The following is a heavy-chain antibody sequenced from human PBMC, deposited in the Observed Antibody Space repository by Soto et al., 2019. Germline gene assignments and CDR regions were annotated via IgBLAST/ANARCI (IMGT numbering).Heavy chain of an antibody. CDR1: GFTFSDSA. J-gene: IGHJ4*02. CDR3: TRRRDWTAMDPLDY. CDR2: IRSKVNTYAT. Sequence: EVQLVESGGGLVQPGGSRKLSCVASGFTFSDSAMHWVRQASGKGLEWVGRIRSKVNTYATAYAASVKGRFTISRDDSMNTAYLQMNSLKTEDTAVYYCTRRRDWTAMDPLDYWGQGTLVTVSS. D-gene: IGHD5-18*01. V-gene: IGHV3-73*02.